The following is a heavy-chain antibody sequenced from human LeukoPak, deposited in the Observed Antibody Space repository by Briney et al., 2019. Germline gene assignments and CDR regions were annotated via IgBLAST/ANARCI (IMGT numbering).Heavy chain of an antibody. J-gene: IGHJ2*01. Sequence: GSLRLSCTASGFTFSTYWMSWVRQAPGKGLEWVANIKQDGNEKYYVDSVKGRFTISRDNAKNSLYLQMNSLRAEDTAVYFCATMGRGYNSRWYFDLWGRGTLVTVSS. CDR2: IKQDGNEK. V-gene: IGHV3-7*01. D-gene: IGHD3-22*01. CDR3: ATMGRGYNSRWYFDL. CDR1: GFTFSTYW.